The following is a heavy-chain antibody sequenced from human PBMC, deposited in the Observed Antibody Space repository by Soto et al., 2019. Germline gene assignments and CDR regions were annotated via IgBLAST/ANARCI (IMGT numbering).Heavy chain of an antibody. D-gene: IGHD2-2*02. V-gene: IGHV3-48*03. Sequence: PGGSLTLSCAASGFTFSRYEFNWIRHAPGKGLEWVSYITTSDRPIYYADSVQGRFTVSRDNAKSSLYLQMNSLKAADTAAYYWESEIEGNTRVDDWGQGTQVTVSS. CDR3: ESEIEGNTRVDD. J-gene: IGHJ4*02. CDR1: GFTFSRYE. CDR2: ITTSDRPI.